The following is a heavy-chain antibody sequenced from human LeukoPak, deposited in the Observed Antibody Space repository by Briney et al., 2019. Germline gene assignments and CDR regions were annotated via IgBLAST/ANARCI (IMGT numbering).Heavy chain of an antibody. CDR2: INPNSGGS. D-gene: IGHD3-22*01. CDR3: ARVGYYESSGYYEY. V-gene: IGHV1-2*06. CDR1: GYTLTDYY. Sequence: ASVKVSCKASGYTLTDYYMHWVRQAPGQGLEWMGRINPNSGGSNYAQKFQGRVTMTRDTSISTVYMELSRLRSDDTAVYYCARVGYYESSGYYEYWGQGTLVTVSS. J-gene: IGHJ4*02.